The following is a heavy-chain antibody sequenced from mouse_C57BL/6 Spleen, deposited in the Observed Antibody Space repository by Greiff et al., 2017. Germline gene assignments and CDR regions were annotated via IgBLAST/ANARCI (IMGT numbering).Heavy chain of an antibody. CDR3: ARSHYYGSSPFDY. V-gene: IGHV1-42*01. CDR2: INPSTGGT. D-gene: IGHD1-1*01. J-gene: IGHJ2*01. Sequence: VQLQQPGPELVKPGASVKISCKASGYSFTGYYMNWVKQSPEKSLEWIGEINPSTGGTTYNQKFKAKATLTVDKSSSTAYMQLKSLTSEDSAVYYCARSHYYGSSPFDYWGQGTTLTVSS. CDR1: GYSFTGYY.